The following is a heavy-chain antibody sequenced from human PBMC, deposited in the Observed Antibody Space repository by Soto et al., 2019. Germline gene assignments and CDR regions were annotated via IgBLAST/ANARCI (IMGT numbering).Heavy chain of an antibody. J-gene: IGHJ5*01. D-gene: IGHD5-18*01. V-gene: IGHV1-18*01. CDR3: AREDPTCCGYSYGCNWFDS. Sequence: GASVKVSCKASGYTFTSYGISWVRQAPGQGLEWMGWISAYNGNTNYAQKLQGRVTMTTDTSTSTAYMELRGLRSDDTAVYYCAREDPTCCGYSYGCNWFDSWCQGTLVTVFS. CDR2: ISAYNGNT. CDR1: GYTFTSYG.